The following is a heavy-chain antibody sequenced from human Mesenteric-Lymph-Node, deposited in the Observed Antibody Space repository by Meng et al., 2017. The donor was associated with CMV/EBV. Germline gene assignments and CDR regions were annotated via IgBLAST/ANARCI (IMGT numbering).Heavy chain of an antibody. Sequence: GESLKISCAASGFTFSSYAMDWVRLAPGKGLEWVSSMTGGHMADYADSVRGRFTISRDNTKNSLYLQMNSLRAEDTAVYYCAREYSSSSGRAFDIWGQGTMVTVSS. CDR1: GFTFSSYA. CDR2: MTGGHMA. D-gene: IGHD6-6*01. J-gene: IGHJ3*02. CDR3: AREYSSSSGRAFDI. V-gene: IGHV3-69-1*02.